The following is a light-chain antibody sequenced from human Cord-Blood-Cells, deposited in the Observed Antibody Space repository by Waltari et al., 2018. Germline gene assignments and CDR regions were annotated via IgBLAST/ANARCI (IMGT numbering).Light chain of an antibody. J-gene: IGKJ2*03. CDR1: QSISSY. Sequence: DIQMTQSPSSLSASVGYRVTITCRASQSISSYLNWYQQKPGKAPKLLIYAASSLQSGVTSRFSGRGSGIEFTLTISSLQREDFAAYYCQQSYSTPYSFGQGTKLEIK. V-gene: IGKV1-39*01. CDR2: AAS. CDR3: QQSYSTPYS.